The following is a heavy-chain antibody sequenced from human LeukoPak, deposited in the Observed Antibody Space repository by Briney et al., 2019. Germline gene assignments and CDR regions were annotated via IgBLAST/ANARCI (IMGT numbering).Heavy chain of an antibody. D-gene: IGHD2-21*02. CDR3: ARNSYCGGDCYSEDY. V-gene: IGHV4-4*07. CDR2: IYTSGST. J-gene: IGHJ4*02. CDR1: GGSFSSYY. Sequence: PSETLSLTCTVSGGSFSSYYWSWIRQPAGKGLEWIGRIYTSGSTNYNPSLKSRVTMSVDTSKNQFSLKLSSVTAADTAVYYCARNSYCGGDCYSEDYWGQGTLVTVSS.